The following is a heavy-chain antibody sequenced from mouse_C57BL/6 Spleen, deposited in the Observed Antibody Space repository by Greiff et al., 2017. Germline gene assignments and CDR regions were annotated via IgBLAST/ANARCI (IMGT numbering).Heavy chain of an antibody. D-gene: IGHD2-2*01. CDR3: ARDHYGSMDY. V-gene: IGHV7-1*01. Sequence: EVQRVESGGGLVQSGRSLRLSCATSGFTFSDFYMEWVRQAPGKGLEWIAASRNKANDYTTEYSASVKGRFIVSRDTSQSILYLQMNALRAEDTAIYYCARDHYGSMDYWGQGTSVTVSS. CDR2: SRNKANDYTT. J-gene: IGHJ4*01. CDR1: GFTFSDFY.